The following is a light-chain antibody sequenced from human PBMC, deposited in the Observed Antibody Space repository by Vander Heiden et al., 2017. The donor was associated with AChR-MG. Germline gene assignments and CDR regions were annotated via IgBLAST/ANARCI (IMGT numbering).Light chain of an antibody. CDR3: QQYNSYKIT. V-gene: IGKV1-5*01. Sequence: DIQMNQSPSTLSASVGDRVTITCRASQSISSWLAWYQQKPGKAPKLLIYDASSLESGVPSRFSGSGSGTEFTLTISSLQPDDFATYYCQQYNSYKITFGQGTRLEIK. CDR1: QSISSW. J-gene: IGKJ5*01. CDR2: DAS.